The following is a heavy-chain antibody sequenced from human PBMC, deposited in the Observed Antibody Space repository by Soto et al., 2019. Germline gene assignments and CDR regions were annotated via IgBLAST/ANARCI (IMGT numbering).Heavy chain of an antibody. V-gene: IGHV3-66*01. CDR3: VGWEGGANPFSY. CDR2: IYRGGST. CDR1: GLTVDNKY. J-gene: IGHJ1*01. D-gene: IGHD1-26*01. Sequence: EVQLVESGGGLVQSGGSLRLSCAASGLTVDNKYMSWVRQAPGTGLEWVSVIYRGGSTDYADSVRGRFTISRDNSKNTLYLHLNSLRVEDTAVYYCVGWEGGANPFSYWGQGTLVTVSS.